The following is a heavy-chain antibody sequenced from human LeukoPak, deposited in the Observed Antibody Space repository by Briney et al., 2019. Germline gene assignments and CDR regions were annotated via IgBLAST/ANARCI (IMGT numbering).Heavy chain of an antibody. CDR2: ISSSSSYT. CDR3: ARPDSSGFPLDAFDI. V-gene: IGHV3-21*01. Sequence: KSGGSLRLSCAASGFTFSSYSMNWVRQAPGKGLEWVSSISSSSSYTYYADSVKGRFTISRDNAKNSLYLQMNSLRAEDTAVYYCARPDSSGFPLDAFDIWGQGTMVTVSS. J-gene: IGHJ3*02. CDR1: GFTFSSYS. D-gene: IGHD3-22*01.